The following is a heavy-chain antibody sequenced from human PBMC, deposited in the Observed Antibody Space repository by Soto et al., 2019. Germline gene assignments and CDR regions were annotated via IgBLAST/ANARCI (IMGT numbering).Heavy chain of an antibody. D-gene: IGHD2-2*01. CDR3: AMWSCSSSSCSFDF. V-gene: IGHV3-66*01. J-gene: IGHJ4*02. CDR1: GFTVSSNH. Sequence: GGSLRLSCAASGFTVSSNHMSWVRQAPGKGLEWVSVLYSAGGTYHADSVKGRFSISRDNLKNTVYLQMNSLRTEDTAVYYCAMWSCSSSSCSFDFWGQGTLVTVSS. CDR2: LYSAGGT.